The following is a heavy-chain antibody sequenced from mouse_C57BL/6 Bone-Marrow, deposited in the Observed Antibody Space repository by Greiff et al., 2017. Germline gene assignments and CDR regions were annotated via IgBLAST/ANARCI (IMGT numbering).Heavy chain of an antibody. CDR3: TPGPYAMDY. J-gene: IGHJ4*01. Sequence: VHVKQSGAELVRPGASVKLSCTASGFNIKDDYMHWVKQRPEQGLEWIGWIDPENGDTEYASKFQGKATITADTSSNTAYLQLSSLTSEDTAVYYCTPGPYAMDYWGQGTSVTVSS. CDR1: GFNIKDDY. V-gene: IGHV14-4*01. CDR2: IDPENGDT. D-gene: IGHD3-3*01.